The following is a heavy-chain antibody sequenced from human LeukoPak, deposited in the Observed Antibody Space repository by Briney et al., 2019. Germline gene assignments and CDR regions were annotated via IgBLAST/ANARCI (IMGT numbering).Heavy chain of an antibody. D-gene: IGHD3-10*01. J-gene: IGHJ5*02. CDR3: ARVQANYYGSGTPYNWFDP. CDR1: GGSFSGYY. Sequence: PSETLSLTCAVYGGSFSGYYWSWIRQPPGKGLEWIGEINHSGSTNYNPSLKSRVTISVDTSKNQFSLKLSSVTAADTAVYYCARVQANYYGSGTPYNWFDPWGQGTLVTVSS. V-gene: IGHV4-34*01. CDR2: INHSGST.